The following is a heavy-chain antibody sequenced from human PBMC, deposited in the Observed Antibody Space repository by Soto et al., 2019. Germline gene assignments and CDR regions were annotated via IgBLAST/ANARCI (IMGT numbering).Heavy chain of an antibody. CDR3: ARDRDDYGSGNYYNRIDF. CDR2: IIPIFGTP. J-gene: IGHJ4*02. CDR1: GGIFSTYA. Sequence: QVQLVQSGAEVKKPGSSVKVSCKASGGIFSTYAISWLRQAPGQGLEWMGGIIPIFGTPNYAQRFQGRVTITADESTPTSCMELSRLKSEDTAVYYCARDRDDYGSGNYYNRIDFWGQGTLVTVSS. V-gene: IGHV1-69*01. D-gene: IGHD3-10*01.